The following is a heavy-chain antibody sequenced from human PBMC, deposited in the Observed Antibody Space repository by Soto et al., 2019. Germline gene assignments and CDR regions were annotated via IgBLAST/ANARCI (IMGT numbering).Heavy chain of an antibody. J-gene: IGHJ4*02. D-gene: IGHD3-10*01. CDR2: ISWNSGSI. CDR3: AKDILRYGSGSFDY. CDR1: GFTFDDYA. Sequence: GGSLRLSCAASGFTFDDYAMHWVRQAPGKGLEWVSGISWNSGSIGYADSVKGRFTISRDNAKNSLYLQMNSLRAEDTALYYCAKDILRYGSGSFDYWGKGTRVTVSS. V-gene: IGHV3-9*01.